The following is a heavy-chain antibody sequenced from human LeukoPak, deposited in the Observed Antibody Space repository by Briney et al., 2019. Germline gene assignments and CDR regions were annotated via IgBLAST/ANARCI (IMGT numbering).Heavy chain of an antibody. V-gene: IGHV1-18*01. CDR2: ISANNGNT. CDR3: ASWHYESTLIVASDY. D-gene: IGHD5-12*01. CDR1: GYSFTSYG. J-gene: IGHJ4*02. Sequence: ASVKVSCKASGYSFTSYGISWVRQAPGQGLEWMGGISANNGNTNYAQKLQGRVTVTTDTSTSTAYMEVRSLRSDDSAVCYCASWHYESTLIVASDYWGQGTLVTVSS.